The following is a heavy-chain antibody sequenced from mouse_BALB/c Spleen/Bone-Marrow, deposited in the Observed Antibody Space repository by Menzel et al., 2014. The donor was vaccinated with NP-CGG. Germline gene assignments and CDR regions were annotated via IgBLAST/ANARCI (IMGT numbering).Heavy chain of an antibody. Sequence: EVKLVESGGGLVKPGGSLKLSCAATGFTFNRYVMSWVRQTPEKRLEWVASISVGGSYSYYPDSVKGRFTISRDNAKNSLYLQMGSLRSEDTAMFYCARRGYGNHGYYAMDYWGQGTSVTVSS. CDR2: ISVGGSYS. J-gene: IGHJ4*01. D-gene: IGHD2-1*01. CDR3: ARRGYGNHGYYAMDY. CDR1: GFTFNRYV. V-gene: IGHV5-9-2*01.